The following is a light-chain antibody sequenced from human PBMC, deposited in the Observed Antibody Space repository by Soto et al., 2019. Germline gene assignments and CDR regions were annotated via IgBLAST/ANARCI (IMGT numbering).Light chain of an antibody. J-gene: IGKJ4*01. CDR2: AVS. CDR1: QGIRRD. V-gene: IGKV1-17*01. Sequence: DIQMTQSPSSLSAPVGGRVTITCRASQGIRRDLGWYQQKPGKAPTRLIYAVSSLHSGVPSRFSGSGSGTEITLTISSLHPEDSATYYCLHHNSYPRTFGGGTKIEIK. CDR3: LHHNSYPRT.